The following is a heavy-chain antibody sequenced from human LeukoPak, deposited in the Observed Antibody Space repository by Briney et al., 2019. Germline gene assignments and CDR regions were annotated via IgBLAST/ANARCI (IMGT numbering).Heavy chain of an antibody. Sequence: ASVKVSCKASGYTFTGYYMHWVRQAPGQGLEWMGWINPNSDDTTYAQKFQGRVTMTRDTSISAAFMELSRLRSDDTAIYYCASPHWRGYGDYQFALDYWGQGTLVTVSS. V-gene: IGHV1-2*02. CDR1: GYTFTGYY. CDR2: INPNSDDT. J-gene: IGHJ4*02. CDR3: ASPHWRGYGDYQFALDY. D-gene: IGHD4-17*01.